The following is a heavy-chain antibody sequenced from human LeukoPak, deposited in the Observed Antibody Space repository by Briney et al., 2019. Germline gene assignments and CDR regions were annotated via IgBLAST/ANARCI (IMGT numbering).Heavy chain of an antibody. Sequence: ASVKVSCKASGGTFSSYAISWVRQAPGQGLEWVGGIIPIFGTANYAQKFQGRVTITADKSTSTAYMELSSLRSEDTAVYYCARAMVRGESPNYYYYYMDVWGKGTTVTVSS. V-gene: IGHV1-69*06. CDR1: GGTFSSYA. CDR3: ARAMVRGESPNYYYYYMDV. D-gene: IGHD3-10*01. CDR2: IIPIFGTA. J-gene: IGHJ6*03.